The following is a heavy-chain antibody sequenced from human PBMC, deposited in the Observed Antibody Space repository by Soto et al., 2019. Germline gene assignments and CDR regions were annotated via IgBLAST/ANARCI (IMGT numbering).Heavy chain of an antibody. CDR3: ARTYKWNPRGEVYYFGMDV. J-gene: IGHJ6*02. D-gene: IGHD1-1*01. Sequence: GASVKVSCKASGYTFTSYGISWVRQAPGQGLEWMGWISAYNGNTNYAQKLQGRVTMTTDTSTSTAYMELRSLRSDDTAVYYCARTYKWNPRGEVYYFGMDVWGQGTTVTVYS. CDR1: GYTFTSYG. CDR2: ISAYNGNT. V-gene: IGHV1-18*01.